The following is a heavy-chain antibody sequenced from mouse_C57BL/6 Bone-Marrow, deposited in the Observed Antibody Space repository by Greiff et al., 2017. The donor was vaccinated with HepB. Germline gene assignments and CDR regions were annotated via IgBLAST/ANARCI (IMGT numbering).Heavy chain of an antibody. CDR1: GYTFTSYG. CDR2: IYPRSGNT. Sequence: LVESGAELVRPGASVKLSCKASGYTFTSYGIRWVKQRSGQGLEWIGEIYPRSGNTYYNEKFKGKATLTADTSSSTAYMRLRSLTSEDSAVYFCARRDFDFSYWGQGTLVTVSA. J-gene: IGHJ3*01. CDR3: ARRDFDFSY. V-gene: IGHV1-81*01.